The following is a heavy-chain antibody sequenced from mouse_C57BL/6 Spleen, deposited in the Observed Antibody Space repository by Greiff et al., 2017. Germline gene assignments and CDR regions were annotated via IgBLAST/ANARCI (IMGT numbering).Heavy chain of an antibody. CDR1: GFTFSDYY. CDR3: AAHDYDALAY. D-gene: IGHD2-4*01. CDR2: INYDGSST. V-gene: IGHV5-16*01. Sequence: EVQLVESKGGLVQPGSSMKLSCTASGFTFSDYYMAWVRQVPEKGLEWVANINYDGSSTYYLDSLKSRFIISRDNAKNILYLQMSSLKSEDTATYYCAAHDYDALAYWGQGTLFTVSA. J-gene: IGHJ3*01.